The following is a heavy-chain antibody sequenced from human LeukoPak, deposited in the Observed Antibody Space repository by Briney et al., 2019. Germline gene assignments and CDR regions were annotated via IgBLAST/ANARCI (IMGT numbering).Heavy chain of an antibody. CDR3: ARGGRGSAAVVAPRSFDI. CDR2: TCTRGNS. CDR1: GFDVSSHH. J-gene: IGHJ3*02. Sequence: GGSLRLSCAASGFDVSSHHMVWVRQAPGKGLEWVSVTCTRGNSYYTDSVKGRFIISRDTSKNTMDLQMNSLRPEDSALYFCARGGRGSAAVVAPRSFDIWGQGTMVAVPS. V-gene: IGHV3-53*01. D-gene: IGHD3-22*01.